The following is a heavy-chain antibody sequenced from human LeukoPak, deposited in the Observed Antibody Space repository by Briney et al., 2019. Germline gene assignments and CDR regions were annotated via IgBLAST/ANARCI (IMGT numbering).Heavy chain of an antibody. Sequence: ASVKVSCKASGYTFTSYDINWVRQAPGQGLEWMGGIIPIFGTANYAQKFQGRVTITTDESTSTAYMELSSLRSEDTAVYYCARGTDSSGYYYDNWFDPWGQGTLVTVSS. CDR3: ARGTDSSGYYYDNWFDP. D-gene: IGHD3-22*01. J-gene: IGHJ5*02. CDR2: IIPIFGTA. V-gene: IGHV1-69*05. CDR1: GYTFTSYD.